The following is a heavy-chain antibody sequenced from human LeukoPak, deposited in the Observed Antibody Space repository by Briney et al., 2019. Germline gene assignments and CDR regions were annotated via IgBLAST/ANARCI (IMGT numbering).Heavy chain of an antibody. Sequence: GRSLRLSCAASGFTFSSYAMHWVRQAPGKGLEWVAVISYDGSNKYYADSVKGRFTISRDNSKNTLYLQMNSLRAEDAAVYYCSKDLTSDFGGDLDPWGQGTLVTVSS. CDR1: GFTFSSYA. CDR3: SKDLTSDFGGDLDP. CDR2: ISYDGSNK. V-gene: IGHV3-30-3*01. J-gene: IGHJ5*02. D-gene: IGHD3-10*01.